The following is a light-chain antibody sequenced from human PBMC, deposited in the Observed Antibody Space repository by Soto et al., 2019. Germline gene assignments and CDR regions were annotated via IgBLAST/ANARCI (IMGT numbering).Light chain of an antibody. V-gene: IGLV2-14*01. CDR1: SSDVGGYKY. Sequence: QSALTQPASVSGSPGQSITISCTGTSSDVGGYKYVSWYQQHPGKAPKLMIYEVSNRPSGVSHRFSGSKSGNTASLTISGLQAEDEADYYCSSFGGSNDVLFGGGTKLTVL. CDR3: SSFGGSNDVL. CDR2: EVS. J-gene: IGLJ2*01.